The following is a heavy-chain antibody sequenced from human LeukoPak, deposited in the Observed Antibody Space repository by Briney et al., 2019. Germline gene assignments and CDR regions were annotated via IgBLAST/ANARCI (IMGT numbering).Heavy chain of an antibody. D-gene: IGHD6-19*01. Sequence: ASVKVSCKASGYTFTSYYMHWVRQAPGQGLEWMGIINPSGGSTSYAQKFQGRVTMTRDTSTSTVYMALGSLRSEDTAVYYRARGPPPRYSSGWYGWYFDLWGRGTLVTVSS. CDR3: ARGPPPRYSSGWYGWYFDL. J-gene: IGHJ2*01. V-gene: IGHV1-46*01. CDR2: INPSGGST. CDR1: GYTFTSYY.